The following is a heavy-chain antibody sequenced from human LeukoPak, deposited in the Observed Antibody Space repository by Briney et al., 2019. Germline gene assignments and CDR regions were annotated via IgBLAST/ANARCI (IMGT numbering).Heavy chain of an antibody. CDR3: ARGPTSYSSSWKNFDY. Sequence: GGSLRLSCEASGFTFSSYSMNWVRQAPGKGLEWVSSISSSSSYIYYADSVKGRFTISRDNAKNSLYLQMNSLRAEDTAVYYCARGPTSYSSSWKNFDYWGQGTLVTVSS. J-gene: IGHJ4*02. CDR2: ISSSSSYI. CDR1: GFTFSSYS. V-gene: IGHV3-21*01. D-gene: IGHD6-13*01.